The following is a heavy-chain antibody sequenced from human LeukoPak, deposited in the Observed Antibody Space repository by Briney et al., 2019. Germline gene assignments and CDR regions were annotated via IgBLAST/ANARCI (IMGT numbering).Heavy chain of an antibody. V-gene: IGHV3-11*04. CDR3: ARDLSSAARSRLRFDP. J-gene: IGHJ5*02. Sequence: GGSLRLFCAASGFTFSDYYMSWIRQAPGKGLEWVSYISSSGSTIYYADSVKGRFTISRDNAKNSLYLQMNSLRAEDTAVYYCARDLSSAARSRLRFDPWGQGTLVTVSS. CDR1: GFTFSDYY. D-gene: IGHD6-6*01. CDR2: ISSSGSTI.